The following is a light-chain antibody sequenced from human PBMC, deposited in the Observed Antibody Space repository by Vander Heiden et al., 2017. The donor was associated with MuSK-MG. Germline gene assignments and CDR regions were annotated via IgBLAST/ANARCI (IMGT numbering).Light chain of an antibody. CDR2: DAS. V-gene: IGKV3-11*01. CDR3: QQFSSWPVLT. Sequence: EIVLTQPPATLSLSPGERGTLSCRASQSVSSYLAWYQQKPGQAPRLLIYDASNRATGIPARFSGSGSGTDFTLTISSLEPEDFAVYYCQQFSSWPVLTFGGGTKVEMK. J-gene: IGKJ4*01. CDR1: QSVSSY.